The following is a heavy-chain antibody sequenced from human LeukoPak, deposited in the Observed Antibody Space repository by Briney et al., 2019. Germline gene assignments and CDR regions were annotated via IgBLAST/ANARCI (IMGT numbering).Heavy chain of an antibody. J-gene: IGHJ4*02. Sequence: GGSLRLSCAASGFTFDDYAMHWVRQAPGKGLEWVSGISWNSGSIGYADSVKGRFTISRDNAKNSLYLQMNSLRAEDTAVYYCARDGSGIGNYFDYWGQGTLVTVSS. D-gene: IGHD3-10*01. CDR2: ISWNSGSI. V-gene: IGHV3-9*01. CDR3: ARDGSGIGNYFDY. CDR1: GFTFDDYA.